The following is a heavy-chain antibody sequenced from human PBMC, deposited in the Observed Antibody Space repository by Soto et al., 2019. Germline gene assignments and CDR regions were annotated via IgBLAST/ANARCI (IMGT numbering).Heavy chain of an antibody. J-gene: IGHJ6*02. CDR2: INAGNGNT. Sequence: QVQLVQSGAEVKKPGASVKVSCKASGYTFTSYAMHWVRQAPGQRLEWMGWINAGNGNTKYSQKFQGRVTTASDASASTAYMELSRLRSEDTAVYYCDLLGGGTGKGYYSYGMDVWGRGTTVTVSS. CDR3: DLLGGGTGKGYYSYGMDV. D-gene: IGHD1-1*01. V-gene: IGHV1-3*01. CDR1: GYTFTSYA.